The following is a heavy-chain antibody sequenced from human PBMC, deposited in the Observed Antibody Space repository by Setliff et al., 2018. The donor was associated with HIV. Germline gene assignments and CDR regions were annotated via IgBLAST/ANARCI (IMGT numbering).Heavy chain of an antibody. J-gene: IGHJ3*01. CDR1: GFTFSSYW. CDR2: INSDGVST. D-gene: IGHD3-22*01. V-gene: IGHV3-74*03. CDR3: VRETDMITTTDAFDV. Sequence: GGSLRLSCAASGFTFSSYWLHWVRQAPGKGLVWVSRINSDGVSTMYADSVKGRFTIYRDNAKNTLYLQMNSLRVEDTAVYYCVRETDMITTTDAFDVWGQGTMVTVS.